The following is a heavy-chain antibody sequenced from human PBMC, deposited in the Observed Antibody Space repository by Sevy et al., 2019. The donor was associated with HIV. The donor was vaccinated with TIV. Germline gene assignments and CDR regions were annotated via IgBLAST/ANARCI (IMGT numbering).Heavy chain of an antibody. D-gene: IGHD4-17*01. J-gene: IGHJ6*02. V-gene: IGHV3-7*01. CDR3: AREGSYGDYRLPYYYGMDV. CDR2: IYQDGSEK. Sequence: GSLRLSCIASGFSFRRYWMTWVRQAPGKGLEWVANIYQDGSEKYYVDSVKGRFTISRDNTKNSLYLQMNSLRAEDTAVYYCAREGSYGDYRLPYYYGMDVWGQGTTVTVSS. CDR1: GFSFRRYW.